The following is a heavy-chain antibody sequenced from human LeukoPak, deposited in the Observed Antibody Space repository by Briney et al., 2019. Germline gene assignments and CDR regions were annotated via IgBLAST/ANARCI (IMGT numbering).Heavy chain of an antibody. CDR2: IYYSGST. CDR1: GGSISSSSYY. CDR3: ARQSGGWYGY. Sequence: SESLSLTCTVSGGSISSSSYYWGWIRQPPGKGLEWIGSIYYSGSTYYNPSLKSRVTISVDTSKNQFSLKLSSVTAADTAVYYCARQSGGWYGYWGQGTLVTVSS. D-gene: IGHD6-19*01. V-gene: IGHV4-39*01. J-gene: IGHJ4*02.